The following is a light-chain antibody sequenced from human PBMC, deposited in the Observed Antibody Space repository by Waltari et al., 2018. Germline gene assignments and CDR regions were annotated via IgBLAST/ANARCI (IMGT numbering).Light chain of an antibody. CDR2: QVS. Sequence: DAGMTQPPLSLPVTRGQTSSISCWSSPSLVHSDGNTYLNWFQQRPGQSPRGLIYQVSIRDSGVPDRFSGSGSGTDFTLQISSVEAEDVGVYYCMQGXHWPRTFGQGXKVEIK. J-gene: IGKJ1*01. CDR1: PSLVHSDGNTY. CDR3: MQGXHWPRT. V-gene: IGKV2-30*02.